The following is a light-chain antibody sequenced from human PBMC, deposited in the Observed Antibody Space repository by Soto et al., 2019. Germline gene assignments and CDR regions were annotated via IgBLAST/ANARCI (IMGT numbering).Light chain of an antibody. Sequence: EVVMTQSPATLSVSPGERATLSCRASQSVSSNLAWYQQKPGQGPRLLIYGASIRATGIPASFSGSGSETEFTLTISSLQSEDSALYYCQQYNNWPLTFGGGTKVEIK. CDR3: QQYNNWPLT. CDR1: QSVSSN. CDR2: GAS. J-gene: IGKJ4*01. V-gene: IGKV3-15*01.